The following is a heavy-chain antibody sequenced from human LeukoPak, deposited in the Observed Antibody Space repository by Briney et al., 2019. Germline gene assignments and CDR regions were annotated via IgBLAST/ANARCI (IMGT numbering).Heavy chain of an antibody. J-gene: IGHJ4*02. CDR2: IYHSGST. CDR1: GGSISSNNW. D-gene: IGHD6-13*01. V-gene: IGHV4-4*02. Sequence: PSGTLSLTCAVSGGSISSNNWWSWVRQPPGKGLEWIGEIYHSGSTNYNPSLKSRVTMSVDTSKNQFSLKLNSVTAADTAVYYCASPPRYSTSGLDYWGQGTLVTVSS. CDR3: ASPPRYSTSGLDY.